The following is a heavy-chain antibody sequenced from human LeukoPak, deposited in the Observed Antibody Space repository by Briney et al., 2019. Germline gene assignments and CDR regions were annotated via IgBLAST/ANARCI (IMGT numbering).Heavy chain of an antibody. CDR3: ARAYCGGDCYSAEYFQH. V-gene: IGHV4-59*01. Sequence: SETLSLTYTVSGGSISSYYWSWIRQPPGKGLEWIGYIYYSGSTNYNPSLKSRVTISVDTSKNQFSLKLSSVTAADTAVYYCARAYCGGDCYSAEYFQHWGQGTLVTVSS. J-gene: IGHJ1*01. CDR2: IYYSGST. D-gene: IGHD2-21*02. CDR1: GGSISSYY.